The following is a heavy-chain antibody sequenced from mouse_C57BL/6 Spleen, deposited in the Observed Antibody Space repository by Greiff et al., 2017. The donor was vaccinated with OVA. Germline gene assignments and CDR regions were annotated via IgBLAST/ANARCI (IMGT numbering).Heavy chain of an antibody. Sequence: EVQLVESGGGLVKPGGSLKLSCAASGFTFSSYAMSWVRQTPEKRLEWVATISAGGSYTYYPDNVKGRFPISRDNAKNNRYLQMSHLKAEDTAMYYCARGWGFDYWGQGTTLTVSS. D-gene: IGHD1-1*02. V-gene: IGHV5-4*01. CDR2: ISAGGSYT. J-gene: IGHJ2*01. CDR1: GFTFSSYA. CDR3: ARGWGFDY.